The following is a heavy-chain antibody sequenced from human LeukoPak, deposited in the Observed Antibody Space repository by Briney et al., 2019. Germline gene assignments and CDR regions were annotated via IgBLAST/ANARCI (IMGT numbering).Heavy chain of an antibody. D-gene: IGHD3-3*01. CDR3: ARDGTITIFGVVTKVGWFDP. CDR1: GGSISSSIYY. Sequence: SSETLSLTCTVSGGSISSSIYYWGWIRQPPGKGLEWIGSIYYSGSTYYNPSLKSRVTISVDTSKNQFSLKLSSVTAADTAVYYCARDGTITIFGVVTKVGWFDPWGQGTLVTVSS. CDR2: IYYSGST. J-gene: IGHJ5*02. V-gene: IGHV4-39*02.